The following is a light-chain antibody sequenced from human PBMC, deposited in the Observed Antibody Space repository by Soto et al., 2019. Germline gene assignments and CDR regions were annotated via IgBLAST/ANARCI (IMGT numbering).Light chain of an antibody. CDR1: SSDVGGYNY. CDR2: EIS. Sequence: QSALTQPASVSGSPGQSITISCTGTSSDVGGYNYVSWYQHHPGKAPKLMIYEISNRPSGVSNRFSGSKSGNTASLTISGLQAEDDADYYCSSYTSSTTLVLFGGGTKLTVL. V-gene: IGLV2-14*01. J-gene: IGLJ2*01. CDR3: SSYTSSTTLVL.